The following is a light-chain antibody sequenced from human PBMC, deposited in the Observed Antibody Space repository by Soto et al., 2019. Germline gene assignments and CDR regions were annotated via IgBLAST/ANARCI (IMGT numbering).Light chain of an antibody. CDR2: DAS. V-gene: IGKV1-39*01. CDR3: QQSYTTVYT. Sequence: DIQMTQSPSSLSASVGDRVTITCRASQTIGANLNWYRQKLGKAPTLLIYDASTLQSGVPSRFSGRGSGTDFALTITSLQPDDSATYYCQQSYTTVYTFGQGTKVEIK. J-gene: IGKJ2*01. CDR1: QTIGAN.